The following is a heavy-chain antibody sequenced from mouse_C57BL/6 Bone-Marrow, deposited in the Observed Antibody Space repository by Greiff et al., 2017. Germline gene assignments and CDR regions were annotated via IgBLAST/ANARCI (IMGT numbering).Heavy chain of an antibody. D-gene: IGHD1-1*01. Sequence: EVKLVESGGGLVKPGGSLKLSCAASGFTFSDYGMHWVRQAPEKGLEWVAYISSGSSTIYYADTVKGRFTISRDNAKNTLFLQMTSRRSEDTAMYYCAITTVVATDAMDYWGQGTSVTVSS. CDR1: GFTFSDYG. V-gene: IGHV5-17*01. CDR3: AITTVVATDAMDY. CDR2: ISSGSSTI. J-gene: IGHJ4*01.